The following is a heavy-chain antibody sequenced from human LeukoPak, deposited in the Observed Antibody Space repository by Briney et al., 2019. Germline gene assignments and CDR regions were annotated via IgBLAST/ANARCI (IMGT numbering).Heavy chain of an antibody. J-gene: IGHJ5*02. Sequence: GGSLRLSCAASGFTFSSYAMGWVRQAPGSGLEGVSVISGGSGSIYYADSVKGRFTISRDNSKNTLYLQMNSLRAEDTAVYYCAKGRSRPFSTSVPEYNWFDPWGQGTLVTVSS. CDR3: AKGRSRPFSTSVPEYNWFDP. V-gene: IGHV3-23*01. D-gene: IGHD2-2*01. CDR2: ISGGSGSI. CDR1: GFTFSSYA.